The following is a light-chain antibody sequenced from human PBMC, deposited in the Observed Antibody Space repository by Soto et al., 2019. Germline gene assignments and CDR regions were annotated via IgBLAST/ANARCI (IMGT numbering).Light chain of an antibody. V-gene: IGKV3D-20*02. Sequence: VLTQSPGTLSLSPGERATISCRASQSISGIYLAWYQHRPGQPPRLLIYGASSRATGIPHRFSGSGSGTDFTLTISGLEPEDCGVYYCQQRSNWGLTFGGGTKVEIK. CDR2: GAS. CDR3: QQRSNWGLT. CDR1: QSISGIY. J-gene: IGKJ4*01.